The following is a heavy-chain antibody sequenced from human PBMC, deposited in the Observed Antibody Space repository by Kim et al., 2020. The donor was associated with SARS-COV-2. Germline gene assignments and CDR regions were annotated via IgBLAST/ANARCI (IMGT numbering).Heavy chain of an antibody. CDR2: IYYSGST. CDR3: ARRMVWGVNNWFDP. CDR1: GGSISSSSYY. D-gene: IGHD3-10*01. V-gene: IGHV4-39*01. J-gene: IGHJ5*02. Sequence: SETLSLTCTVSGGSISSSSYYWGWIRQPPGKGLEWIGSIYYSGSTYYNPSLKSRVTISVDTSKNPFSLKLSSVTAAATAVYYCARRMVWGVNNWFDPWGQGTLVTVSS.